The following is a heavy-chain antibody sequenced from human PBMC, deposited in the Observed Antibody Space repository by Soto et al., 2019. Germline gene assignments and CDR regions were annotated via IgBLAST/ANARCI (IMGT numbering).Heavy chain of an antibody. D-gene: IGHD2-2*01. CDR2: ISGSAGRT. Sequence: VQLLESGGGLIQPGGSLRLSCAASGFTFSSYAMSWVRQAPGKGLEWVSIISGSAGRTYYADSVKGRFTVSRDNSKNTRYLQMNSLRAEDTAVYYCAKVTSARVFYFGLDVWGQGTTVTVSS. V-gene: IGHV3-23*01. CDR3: AKVTSARVFYFGLDV. CDR1: GFTFSSYA. J-gene: IGHJ6*02.